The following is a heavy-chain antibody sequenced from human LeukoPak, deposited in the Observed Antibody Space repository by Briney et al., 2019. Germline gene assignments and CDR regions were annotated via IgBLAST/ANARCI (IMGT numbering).Heavy chain of an antibody. CDR2: INPSGGST. V-gene: IGHV1-46*01. Sequence: ASVKVSCKASGYTFPSYYMHWVRQAPGQGLEWMGIINPSGGSTSYAQKFQGRVTMTRDTSTSTVYMEMSSLRSEDTAVYYCARGAQGMQGVFDIWGQGTMVTVSS. J-gene: IGHJ3*02. D-gene: IGHD2-8*01. CDR3: ARGAQGMQGVFDI. CDR1: GYTFPSYY.